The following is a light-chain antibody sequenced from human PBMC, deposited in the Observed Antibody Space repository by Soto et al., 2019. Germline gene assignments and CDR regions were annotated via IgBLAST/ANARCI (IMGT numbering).Light chain of an antibody. J-gene: IGKJ1*01. V-gene: IGKV3-15*01. CDR1: QSVNSN. CDR2: GAS. Sequence: EIVMTQSPGTLSVSPGERATLSCRASQSVNSNLAWYQQKPGQGPRLLIYGASTRATGIPARFSGGGSGTEFTLTISSLQSEDFAVYYCQQYNNWPQTFGQGTKVDIK. CDR3: QQYNNWPQT.